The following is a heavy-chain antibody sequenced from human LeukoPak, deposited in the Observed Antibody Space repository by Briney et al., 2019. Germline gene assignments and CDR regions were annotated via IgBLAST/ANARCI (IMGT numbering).Heavy chain of an antibody. V-gene: IGHV4-39*01. J-gene: IGHJ4*02. CDR1: GGSISSSSYY. CDR2: IYYSGST. D-gene: IGHD3-10*01. Sequence: SETLSLTCTASGGSISSSSYYWGWIRQPPGKGLEWIGSIYYSGSTYYNPSLKSRVTISVDTSKNQFSLKLSSVSAADTTVYYCTRLRRHFLDYWGQGTLVTVSS. CDR3: TRLRRHFLDY.